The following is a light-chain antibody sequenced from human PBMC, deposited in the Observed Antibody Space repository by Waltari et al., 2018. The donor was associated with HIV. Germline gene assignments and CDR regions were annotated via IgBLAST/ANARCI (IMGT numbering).Light chain of an antibody. Sequence: SYELTQPPSVSVSPGQTATITCPGDTLSNQLGYWYQQKPGKAHVLLIHKDIERPSGIRDRCSGSRSAATVTLTSSGVHAEEVADNYWQSAYNSVEVFGGGTKLTVL. CDR1: TLSNQL. J-gene: IGLJ2*01. V-gene: IGLV3-25*02. CDR3: QSAYNSVEV. CDR2: KDI.